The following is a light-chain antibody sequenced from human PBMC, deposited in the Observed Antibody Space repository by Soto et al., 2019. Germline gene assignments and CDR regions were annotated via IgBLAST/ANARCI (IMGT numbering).Light chain of an antibody. CDR3: RSYAGSDMFV. J-gene: IGLJ1*01. CDR1: RRDGGGFNY. Sequence: QAALTQPASVSGAPWQAITISFTGNRRDGGGFNYVSWYQQNPGKAPKLIIYEVRERPSGVPDRFSGSKSGNTASLTVSGLQAEDEADYYCRSYAGSDMFVFGTGTKVTVL. CDR2: EVR. V-gene: IGLV2-8*01.